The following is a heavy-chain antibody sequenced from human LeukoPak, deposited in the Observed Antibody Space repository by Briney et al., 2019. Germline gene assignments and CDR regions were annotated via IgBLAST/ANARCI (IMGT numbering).Heavy chain of an antibody. Sequence: PGRPLRLSCAASGFTFSSYAMHWVRQAPGKGLEWVAVISYDGSNKYYADSVKGRFTISRDNSKNTLYLQMNSLRAEDTAAYYCARDSYETSFDIWGQGTMVTVSS. CDR1: GFTFSSYA. CDR2: ISYDGSNK. V-gene: IGHV3-30-3*01. D-gene: IGHD2-2*01. CDR3: ARDSYETSFDI. J-gene: IGHJ3*02.